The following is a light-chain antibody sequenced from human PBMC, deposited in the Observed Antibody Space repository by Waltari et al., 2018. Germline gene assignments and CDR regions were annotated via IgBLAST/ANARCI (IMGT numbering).Light chain of an antibody. J-gene: IGLJ3*02. V-gene: IGLV3-21*04. CDR1: NIGDKR. CDR2: YDD. CDR3: QVWDTSSDHWV. Sequence: SYVLTQPPSVSVAPGKTAKITCGGNNIGDKRVHWYQQKPGQAPVLVIYYDDDRPSGIPERFSGSNSRSTAALTISRVEAGDEADYYCQVWDTSSDHWVFGGGTELTVL.